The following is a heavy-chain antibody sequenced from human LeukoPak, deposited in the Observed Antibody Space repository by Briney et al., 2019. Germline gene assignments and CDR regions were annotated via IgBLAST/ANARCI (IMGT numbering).Heavy chain of an antibody. D-gene: IGHD3-3*01. CDR1: GGSISSSSYY. J-gene: IGHJ6*03. CDR3: ARSQAANDFCSGPYYYMDV. V-gene: IGHV4-39*07. CDR2: IYYSGST. Sequence: SETLSLTCTVSGGSISSSSYYWGWIRQPPGKGLEWIGSIYYSGSTYYNPSLKSRVTISVDTSKNQFSLKLSSVTAADTTVYYCARSQAANDFCSGPYYYMDVWGKGTTVTVSS.